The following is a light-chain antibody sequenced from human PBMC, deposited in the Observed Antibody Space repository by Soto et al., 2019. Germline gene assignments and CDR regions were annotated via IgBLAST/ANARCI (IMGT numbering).Light chain of an antibody. CDR3: SSYTSSSTVV. CDR2: DVS. Sequence: QSALTQPASVSGSPGQSITISCTGTSSDVGGYNYVSWYQQHPGKAPKLMIYDVSNGPSGVSHRFSGSKSGNTASLTISGLHAEDEADYYCSSYTSSSTVVFGGGTKLTVL. CDR1: SSDVGGYNY. V-gene: IGLV2-14*01. J-gene: IGLJ2*01.